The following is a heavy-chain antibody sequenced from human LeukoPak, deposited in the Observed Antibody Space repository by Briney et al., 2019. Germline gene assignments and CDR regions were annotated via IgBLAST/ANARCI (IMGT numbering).Heavy chain of an antibody. V-gene: IGHV3-66*03. J-gene: IGHJ6*03. CDR3: ARDHHYYYMDV. Sequence: GGSLRLSWAASGITVSSNYMSWVRQAPGKGLEWVSVIYDRGNTYFADSVKGRFTISRDNSKNTLYLQMNSLRAEDTAVYFCARDHHYYYMDVWGKGTAVTVSS. CDR1: GITVSSNY. CDR2: IYDRGNT.